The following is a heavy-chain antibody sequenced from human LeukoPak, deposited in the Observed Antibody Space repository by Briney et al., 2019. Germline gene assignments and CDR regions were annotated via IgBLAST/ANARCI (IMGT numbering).Heavy chain of an antibody. Sequence: GGSLRLSCATSGFTFSNAWMNWVRQAPGKGLEWVGRIRSNSDGGTIDYAAPVKGRFTPSRDDSKTTLYLQMNSLQTEDTAVYYCATDFYDSTWGQGTLVTVSS. CDR1: GFTFSNAW. J-gene: IGHJ5*02. D-gene: IGHD3-22*01. CDR2: IRSNSDGGTI. V-gene: IGHV3-15*07. CDR3: ATDFYDST.